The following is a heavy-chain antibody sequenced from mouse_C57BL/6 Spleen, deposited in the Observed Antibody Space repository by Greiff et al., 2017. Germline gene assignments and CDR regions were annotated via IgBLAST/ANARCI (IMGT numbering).Heavy chain of an antibody. J-gene: IGHJ4*01. CDR3: AREEFITTVVGAMDY. Sequence: EVQRVESGPGLVKPSQSLSLTCSVTGYSITSVYYWNWIRQFPGNKLEWMGYISYDGSNNYNPSLKNRISITRDTSKNQFFLKLNSVTTEDTATYYCAREEFITTVVGAMDYWGQGTSVTVSS. CDR2: ISYDGSN. D-gene: IGHD1-1*01. V-gene: IGHV3-6*01. CDR1: GYSITSVYY.